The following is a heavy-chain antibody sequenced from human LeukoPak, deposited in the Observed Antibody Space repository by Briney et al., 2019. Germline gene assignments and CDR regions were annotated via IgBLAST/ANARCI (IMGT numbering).Heavy chain of an antibody. Sequence: QTGRSLRLSCAASGFTFSSYGMHWVRQAPGKGLEWVAFIRYDGSNKYYADSVKGRFTISRDNSKNTLYLQMNSLRAEDTAVYYCAKDPAYYDFWSGYPYYYYMDVWGKGTTVTVSS. CDR2: IRYDGSNK. CDR1: GFTFSSYG. CDR3: AKDPAYYDFWSGYPYYYYMDV. V-gene: IGHV3-30*02. D-gene: IGHD3-3*01. J-gene: IGHJ6*03.